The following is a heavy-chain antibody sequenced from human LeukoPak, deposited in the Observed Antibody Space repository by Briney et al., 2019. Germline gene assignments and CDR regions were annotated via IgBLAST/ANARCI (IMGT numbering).Heavy chain of an antibody. D-gene: IGHD1-26*01. CDR2: INWDGGST. CDR1: GFTFDEYG. J-gene: IGHJ4*02. CDR3: ARDSFSGSSLDY. Sequence: GGSLRLSCAASGFTFDEYGMSWISHAPGKGLEWVSSINWDGGSTAYADSVQGRLTIYRDNGKNSLHLQMKSLRAEDTALYYCARDSFSGSSLDYWGQGTLVTVSS. V-gene: IGHV3-20*04.